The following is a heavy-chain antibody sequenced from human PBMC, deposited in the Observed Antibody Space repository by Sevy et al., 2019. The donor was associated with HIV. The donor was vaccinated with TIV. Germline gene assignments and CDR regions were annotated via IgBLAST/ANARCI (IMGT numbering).Heavy chain of an antibody. J-gene: IGHJ4*02. D-gene: IGHD6-13*01. CDR2: VSYDGNSM. CDR1: GFTFSTHA. CDR3: ARDSGYSTNWHPGY. Sequence: GGSLRLSCAASGFTFSTHAMHWVRQAPGKGLEWVAVVSYDGNSMFYADSVKGRFTISRDDSKNTLYLQVTSLRREDTDVYSCARDSGYSTNWHPGYWGQGTLVTVSS. V-gene: IGHV3-30*03.